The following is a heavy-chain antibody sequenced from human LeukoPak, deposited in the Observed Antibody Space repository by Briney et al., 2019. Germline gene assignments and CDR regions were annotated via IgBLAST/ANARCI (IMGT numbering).Heavy chain of an antibody. CDR3: ARDRDTAMVRPDAFDI. J-gene: IGHJ3*02. Sequence: SETLSLTCTVSGGSISSSSYYWGWIRQPPGKGLEWIGSIYYSGSTYYNPSLKSRVTISVDTSKNQFSLKLSSVTAADTAVYYCARDRDTAMVRPDAFDIWGQGTMVTVSS. CDR2: IYYSGST. V-gene: IGHV4-39*07. CDR1: GGSISSSSYY. D-gene: IGHD5-18*01.